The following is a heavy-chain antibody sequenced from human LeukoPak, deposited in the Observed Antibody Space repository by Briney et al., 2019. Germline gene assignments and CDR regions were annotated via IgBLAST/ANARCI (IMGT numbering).Heavy chain of an antibody. CDR1: LFTFSDYS. CDR2: ISSRSSYI. Sequence: GESLRLSCAASLFTFSDYSMNWVRQAPGKGLEWVSSISSRSSYIYYADSVKGRFTISRDNAKNSLYLQMNSLRAEDTAMYFCARGGPRPICSSNSCYPCYFDFWGQGTLVTVSS. V-gene: IGHV3-21*01. CDR3: ARGGPRPICSSNSCYPCYFDF. D-gene: IGHD2-2*01. J-gene: IGHJ4*02.